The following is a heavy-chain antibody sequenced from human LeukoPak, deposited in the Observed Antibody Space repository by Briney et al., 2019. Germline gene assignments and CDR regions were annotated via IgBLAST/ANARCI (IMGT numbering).Heavy chain of an antibody. CDR3: ATPGPSSGPAFDY. Sequence: GGSLRLSCAASGFTFSSYSMNWVRQDPGEGLEWVSSISSSSSYIYYADSVKGRFTISRDNAKNSLYLQMNSLRAEDTAVYYCATPGPSSGPAFDYWGQGTLVTVSS. D-gene: IGHD3-22*01. J-gene: IGHJ4*02. CDR2: ISSSSSYI. V-gene: IGHV3-21*01. CDR1: GFTFSSYS.